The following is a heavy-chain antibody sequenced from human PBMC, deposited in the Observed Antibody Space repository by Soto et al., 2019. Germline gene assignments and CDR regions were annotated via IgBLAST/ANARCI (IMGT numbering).Heavy chain of an antibody. Sequence: QLQLVESGGGVVQPGGSLRLSCAASGFTFDAYGFPWVRQAPGKGLEWVAVVWSDGNLKYYADSVKGRFTISRDSSKSALNLQMNSLRVDDTAVYYCARIQLDTIMALDYWGQGTLVTVSS. V-gene: IGHV3-33*01. D-gene: IGHD1-1*01. CDR1: GFTFDAYG. CDR3: ARIQLDTIMALDY. J-gene: IGHJ4*02. CDR2: VWSDGNLK.